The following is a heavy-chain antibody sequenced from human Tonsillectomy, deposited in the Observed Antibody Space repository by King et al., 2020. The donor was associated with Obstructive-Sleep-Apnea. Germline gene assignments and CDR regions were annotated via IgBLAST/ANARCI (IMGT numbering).Heavy chain of an antibody. CDR1: GGSISSYY. Sequence: QLQESGPGLVKPSETLSLTCTVSGGSISSYYWSWIRQPPGKGLEWVGYIYYSGSTNYNPSLKSRVTISVDTSKNQFSLKLSSVTAADTAVYYCARSGYNWNDLDYWGQGTLVTVSS. CDR3: ARSGYNWNDLDY. J-gene: IGHJ4*02. V-gene: IGHV4-59*08. CDR2: IYYSGST. D-gene: IGHD1-20*01.